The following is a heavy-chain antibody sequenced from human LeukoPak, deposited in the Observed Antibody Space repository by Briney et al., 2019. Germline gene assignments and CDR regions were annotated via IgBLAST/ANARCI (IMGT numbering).Heavy chain of an antibody. CDR1: GYSFTSYW. CDR3: GRNYYDSSGHLGAFDI. V-gene: IGHV5-51*01. J-gene: IGHJ3*02. Sequence: GESLKISCKGSGYSFTSYWIGWVRQMPGKGLEWMGIIYPGDSDTRYSPSFQGQVTISADKSISTAYLQWSSLKASDTAMYYCGRNYYDSSGHLGAFDIWGQGTMVSVSS. D-gene: IGHD3-22*01. CDR2: IYPGDSDT.